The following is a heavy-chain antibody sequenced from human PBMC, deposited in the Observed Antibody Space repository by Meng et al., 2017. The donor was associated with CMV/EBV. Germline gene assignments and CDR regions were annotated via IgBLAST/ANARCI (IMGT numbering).Heavy chain of an antibody. J-gene: IGHJ5*02. CDR3: TRDAHLTTVTPNWFDP. V-gene: IGHV1-2*02. CDR2: INPNSGDT. Sequence: VRSVQFGAELRKPGASVKVSCKASGDTFTDYYMHWVRQAPGQGLEWMGCINPNSGDTNYAQKFQGRVTMTRDTSISTAYMELSRLRSDDTAVYYCTRDAHLTTVTPNWFDPWGQGTLVTVSS. D-gene: IGHD4-17*01. CDR1: GDTFTDYY.